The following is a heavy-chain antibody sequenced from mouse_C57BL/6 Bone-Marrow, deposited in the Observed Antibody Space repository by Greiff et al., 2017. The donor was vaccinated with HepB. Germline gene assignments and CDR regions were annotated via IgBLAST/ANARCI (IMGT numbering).Heavy chain of an antibody. V-gene: IGHV3-6*01. CDR3: ARDPLYYSNYVWYFDV. CDR1: GYSITSCYY. D-gene: IGHD2-5*01. CDR2: ISYDGSN. Sequence: VQLQESGPGLVKPSPSLSLTCSVTGYSITSCYYWNWIRQFPGNKLEWMGYISYDGSNNYNPTFKNRISITRDTSKNQLFLQLNTVTTEDTATYYCARDPLYYSNYVWYFDVWGTGTTVTVSS. J-gene: IGHJ1*03.